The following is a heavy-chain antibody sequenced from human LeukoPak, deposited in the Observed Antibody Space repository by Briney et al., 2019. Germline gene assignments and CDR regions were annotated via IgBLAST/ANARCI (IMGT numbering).Heavy chain of an antibody. V-gene: IGHV1-2*06. CDR1: GYTFTGYY. D-gene: IGHD2-15*01. CDR3: ARDLSIVVVVAATPNWFDP. CDR2: INPNSGGT. Sequence: ASVKVSCKASGYTFTGYYMHWVRQAPGQGLEWMGRINPNSGGTNYAQKFQGRITMTRATSISTAYMELSRLRSDDTAVYYCARDLSIVVVVAATPNWFDPWGQGTLVTVSS. J-gene: IGHJ5*02.